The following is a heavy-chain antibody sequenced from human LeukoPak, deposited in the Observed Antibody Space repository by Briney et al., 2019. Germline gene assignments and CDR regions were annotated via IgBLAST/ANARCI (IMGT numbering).Heavy chain of an antibody. CDR3: ARVTTVGSVLHGMDV. J-gene: IGHJ6*02. V-gene: IGHV3-53*01. CDR1: GFTVSSNY. Sequence: PGGSLRLSCAASGFTVSSNYMSWVRQAPGKGLEWVSVIYSGGSTYYADSVKGRFTISRDNSKNTLYLQMNSLRAEDTAVYYCARVTTVGSVLHGMDVWGQGTTVTVSS. D-gene: IGHD4-11*01. CDR2: IYSGGST.